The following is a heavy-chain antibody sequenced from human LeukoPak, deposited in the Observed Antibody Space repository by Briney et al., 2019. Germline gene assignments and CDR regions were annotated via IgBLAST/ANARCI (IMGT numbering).Heavy chain of an antibody. CDR3: ARVGGFWGGYYF. V-gene: IGHV4-34*01. CDR2: INHSGST. Sequence: SETLSLTCAVYGGSFSGYYWSWIRQPPGKGLEWIGEINHSGSTNYNPSLMRRVTISVDTSKNQFSLKLSSVTAADTAVYYCARVGGFWGGYYFWGQGTLVTVSS. D-gene: IGHD3-3*01. J-gene: IGHJ4*02. CDR1: GGSFSGYY.